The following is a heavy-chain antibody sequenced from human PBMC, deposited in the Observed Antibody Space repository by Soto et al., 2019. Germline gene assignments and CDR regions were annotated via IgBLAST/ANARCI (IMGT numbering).Heavy chain of an antibody. D-gene: IGHD1-26*01. V-gene: IGHV1-18*04. J-gene: IGHJ4*02. Sequence: QVHLVQSGGEVKKPGASVKVSCKASGYTFNRHGITCVRQAPGQGLEWLGWISGYNGDINYEQKFQGRVTLSSDTRTSTVYLELKSLRLDDTAVYYCARVRIVGAREIDFWGQGTLVTVSS. CDR3: ARVRIVGAREIDF. CDR2: ISGYNGDI. CDR1: GYTFNRHG.